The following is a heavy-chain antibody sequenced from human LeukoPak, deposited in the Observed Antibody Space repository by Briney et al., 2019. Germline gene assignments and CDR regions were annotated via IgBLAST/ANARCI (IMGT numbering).Heavy chain of an antibody. CDR1: GASVTDYY. CDR2: MSITENT. Sequence: SETLSLTCTVSGASVTDYYWTWIRQPAGKGLEWIGLMSITENTYYSPSLESRVTISVDVSKNQFSLNLTSLTAADTAVYYCARLEGSGAPVYWGQGIRVTVSS. D-gene: IGHD3-10*01. V-gene: IGHV4-4*07. CDR3: ARLEGSGAPVY. J-gene: IGHJ4*02.